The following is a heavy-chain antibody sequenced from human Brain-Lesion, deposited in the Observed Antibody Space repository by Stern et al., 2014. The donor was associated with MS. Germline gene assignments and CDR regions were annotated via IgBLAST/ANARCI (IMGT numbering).Heavy chain of an antibody. J-gene: IGHJ4*02. CDR1: GFPFDDYA. V-gene: IGHV3-9*01. Sequence: VQLVESGGDFVQPGRSLRLSCAAFGFPFDDYAMHWVRQAPGQGLEWVAGIGWNSGTIGYADSVKGRFTTSRDNAYSSLYLQMNSLRPEDTALYYCARDITGSSAYFAYWGQGTLVTVSS. CDR3: ARDITGSSAYFAY. CDR2: IGWNSGTI. D-gene: IGHD1-14*01.